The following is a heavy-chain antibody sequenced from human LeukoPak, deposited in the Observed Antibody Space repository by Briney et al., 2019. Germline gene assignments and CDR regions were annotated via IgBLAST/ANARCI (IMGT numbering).Heavy chain of an antibody. CDR3: ARDWRGYSGYNY. Sequence: ASVKVSCKASGYTFTSYGISWVRQAPGQGLEWMGWIRPYNGNTNYAQKLQGRVTMTRDTSTSTAYMELSRLRSDDTAVYYCARDWRGYSGYNYWGQGTLVTVSS. V-gene: IGHV1-18*01. D-gene: IGHD5-12*01. J-gene: IGHJ4*02. CDR2: IRPYNGNT. CDR1: GYTFTSYG.